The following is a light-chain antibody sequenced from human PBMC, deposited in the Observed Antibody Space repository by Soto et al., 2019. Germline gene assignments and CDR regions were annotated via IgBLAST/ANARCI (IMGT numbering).Light chain of an antibody. CDR1: SSDVGGYNY. J-gene: IGLJ3*02. CDR2: EVS. V-gene: IGLV2-14*01. Sequence: QSALTQPASVSGSPGQSITISCTGTSSDVGGYNYVSWYQQHPGKAPKLMIYEVSNRPSGISNRFSGSTSGNTASLTISGLQAQDEADYYCSSYTISSALGVFGGGTKLTVL. CDR3: SSYTISSALGV.